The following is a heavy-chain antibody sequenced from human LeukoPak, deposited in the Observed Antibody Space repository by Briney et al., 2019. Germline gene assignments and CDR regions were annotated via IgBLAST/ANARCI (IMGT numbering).Heavy chain of an antibody. D-gene: IGHD4-17*01. CDR1: GFTFSNYA. J-gene: IGHJ2*01. Sequence: QPGGSLRLSCAACGFTFSNYATIGVRQAPGKALEWVSSINGRGGSTYYADSVKGRFTISRDNAKNSLDLQMKSLRAEDTALYYCARVPFPDYGDYNYWYFDLWGRGTLVTVSS. CDR3: ARVPFPDYGDYNYWYFDL. CDR2: INGRGGST. V-gene: IGHV3-23*01.